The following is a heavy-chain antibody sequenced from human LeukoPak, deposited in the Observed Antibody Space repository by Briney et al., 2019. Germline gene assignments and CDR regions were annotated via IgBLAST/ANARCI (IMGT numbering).Heavy chain of an antibody. Sequence: SETLSLTFTVSGASISSSRYDWGWIRQPPGKGLEWIGSIYYSDSGKTYYNPSLKSRVTISADTSKNQFSLKLSSVTAADTAVYYCARRRPALGDFYIQGQGTMVSVSS. J-gene: IGHJ3*02. CDR3: ARRRPALGDFYI. CDR1: GASISSSRYD. CDR2: IYYSDSGKT. D-gene: IGHD6-6*01. V-gene: IGHV4-39*01.